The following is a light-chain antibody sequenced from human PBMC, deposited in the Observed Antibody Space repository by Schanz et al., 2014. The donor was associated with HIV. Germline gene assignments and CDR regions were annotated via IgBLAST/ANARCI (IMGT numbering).Light chain of an antibody. CDR1: QSVSSY. CDR3: QQYGSSPL. Sequence: EIVLTQSPATLSLSPGERATLSCRASQSVSSYLAWYRQKPGQAPSLVMYGASSRATGIPDRFSGSGSGTDFTLAISRLESEDFAVYYCQQYGSSPLFGQGTRLEIK. J-gene: IGKJ5*01. CDR2: GAS. V-gene: IGKV3-20*01.